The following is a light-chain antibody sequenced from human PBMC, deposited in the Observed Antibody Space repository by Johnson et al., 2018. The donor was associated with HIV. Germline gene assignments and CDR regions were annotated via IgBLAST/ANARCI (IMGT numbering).Light chain of an antibody. J-gene: IGLJ1*01. V-gene: IGLV1-51*02. CDR1: SSNIGNNY. CDR2: ENN. CDR3: GTWDNSLGVFFV. Sequence: QSVLTQPPSVSAAPGQKVTISCSGSSSNIGNNYVSWYQHLPGTAPKLLIYENNKRPSGIPDRFSGSKSGTSATLGITGLQTGDEADYYCGTWDNSLGVFFVFGTGPEVTVL.